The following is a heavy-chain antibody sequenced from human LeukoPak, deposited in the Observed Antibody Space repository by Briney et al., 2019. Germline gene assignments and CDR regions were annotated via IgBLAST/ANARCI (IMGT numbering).Heavy chain of an antibody. D-gene: IGHD3-16*01. V-gene: IGHV4-38-2*02. CDR1: GDSIDSDYF. Sequence: SETLSLTCTVSGDSIDSDYFWGWIRQPPGKRLEWFGNMYHTGGTYDNPSLKGRVTLSIDTSKNQLFLRLNSATAADTAVYYCVRRSRQWGFFDVWCKGTTVTVSS. CDR2: MYHTGGT. J-gene: IGHJ6*04. CDR3: VRRSRQWGFFDV.